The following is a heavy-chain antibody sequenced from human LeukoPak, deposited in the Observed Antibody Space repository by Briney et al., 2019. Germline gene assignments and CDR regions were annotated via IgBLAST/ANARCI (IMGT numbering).Heavy chain of an antibody. CDR1: GFTIGIFS. J-gene: IGHJ4*02. CDR2: VNPSGDST. CDR3: AKDRAGTPWAD. V-gene: IGHV3-23*01. D-gene: IGHD1-1*01. Sequence: PGGSLRLSCAASGFTIGIFSMTWVRQAPGKRLEWVSTVNPSGDSTYYANSVKGRFTISRDNSRDTIFLQMDSLRAGDTAIYYCAKDRAGTPWADWGQGTLVTVSS.